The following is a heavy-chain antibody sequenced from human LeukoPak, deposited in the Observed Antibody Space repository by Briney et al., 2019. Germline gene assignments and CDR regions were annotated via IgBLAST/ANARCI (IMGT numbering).Heavy chain of an antibody. CDR3: AKDSKSIAARLVLFDY. Sequence: GGSLRLSCAASGFTFSSYGMHWVRQAPGKGLEWVAFIRYDGSNKYYADSVKGRFTISRDNSKNTLYLQMNSLRAEDTAVYYCAKDSKSIAARLVLFDYWGQGTLVTVSS. CDR1: GFTFSSYG. CDR2: IRYDGSNK. V-gene: IGHV3-30*02. D-gene: IGHD6-6*01. J-gene: IGHJ4*02.